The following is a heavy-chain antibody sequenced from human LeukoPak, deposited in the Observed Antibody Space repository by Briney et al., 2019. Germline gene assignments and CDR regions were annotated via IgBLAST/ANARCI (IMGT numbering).Heavy chain of an antibody. CDR2: IYHSGST. V-gene: IGHV4-4*02. Sequence: KPSETLSLTCAVSGGSISSSNWWSWVRQPPGKGLEWIGEIYHSGSTNYNPSLKSRVTISVDKSKNQFSLRLSSVTAADTAVYYCARRQYYDFWSGHFDYWGQGTLVTVSS. CDR3: ARRQYYDFWSGHFDY. D-gene: IGHD3-3*01. J-gene: IGHJ4*02. CDR1: GGSISSSNW.